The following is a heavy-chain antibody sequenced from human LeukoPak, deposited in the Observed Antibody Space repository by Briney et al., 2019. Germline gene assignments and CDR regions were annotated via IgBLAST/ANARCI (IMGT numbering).Heavy chain of an antibody. V-gene: IGHV3-23*01. D-gene: IGHD2-2*01. CDR2: ISGSGGST. J-gene: IGHJ4*02. CDR3: ATSLNCSSTSCSPGY. Sequence: GGSLRLSCAASGFTFSSYAMSWVRQAPGKGLEWVSAISGSGGSTYHADSVKGRFTISRDNSKNTLYLQMSSLRAEDTAVYYCATSLNCSSTSCSPGYWGQGTLVTVSS. CDR1: GFTFSSYA.